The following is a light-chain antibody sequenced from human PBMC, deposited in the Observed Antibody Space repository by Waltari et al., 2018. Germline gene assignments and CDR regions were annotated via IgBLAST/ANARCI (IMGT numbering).Light chain of an antibody. J-gene: IGKJ1*01. V-gene: IGKV1-39*01. Sequence: DIQKTQSPSSLAASVGDRVTITCRSSQSISTYLNWYQHRPGKTPRLLIIGASSLQIGVPARFSGSGSGTDFTLTIDSLQPGDFATYYCQQSYSVLWTFGQGTKVDLK. CDR2: GAS. CDR1: QSISTY. CDR3: QQSYSVLWT.